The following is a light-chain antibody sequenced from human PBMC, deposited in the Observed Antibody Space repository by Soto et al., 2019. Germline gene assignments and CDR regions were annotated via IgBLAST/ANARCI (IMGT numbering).Light chain of an antibody. CDR2: QDS. V-gene: IGLV3-1*01. J-gene: IGLJ1*01. CDR1: KLGDKY. CDR3: QAWDSSILV. Sequence: ELTQPPSVSVSPGQTASITCSGDKLGDKYACWYQQKPGQSPVLVIYQDSKRPSGIPERFSGSNSGNTATLTISGTQAMDEADYYCQAWDSSILVFGTGTKLTVL.